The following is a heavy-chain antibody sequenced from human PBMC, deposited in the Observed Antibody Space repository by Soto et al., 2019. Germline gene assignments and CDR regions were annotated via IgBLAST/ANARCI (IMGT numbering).Heavy chain of an antibody. Sequence: LRLSCVASGFIFEDYAMNWVRQGPGKGLEWVSGISWNSGTIGYADAVKGRFTISRDNAKNSLHLQMNSLRAEDTALYYCAKDVGSYYYDTSAYHYDYWGRGTQVTVSS. CDR3: AKDVGSYYYDTSAYHYDY. CDR1: GFIFEDYA. J-gene: IGHJ4*02. V-gene: IGHV3-9*01. D-gene: IGHD3-22*01. CDR2: ISWNSGTI.